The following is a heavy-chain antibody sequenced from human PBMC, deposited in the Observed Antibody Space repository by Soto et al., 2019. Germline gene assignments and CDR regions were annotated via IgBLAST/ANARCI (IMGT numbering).Heavy chain of an antibody. CDR1: GFTFSSYD. Sequence: EVQLVESGGGLVQPGGSLRLSCAASGFTFSSYDMHWVRQATGKGLEWVSAIGTAGDTYYLGSVKGRFTISRENTKNSLYLQMNSLRAGDTAVYYCARAYSSSDYYYYMDVWGKGTTVTVSS. J-gene: IGHJ6*03. V-gene: IGHV3-13*01. CDR3: ARAYSSSDYYYYMDV. CDR2: IGTAGDT. D-gene: IGHD6-6*01.